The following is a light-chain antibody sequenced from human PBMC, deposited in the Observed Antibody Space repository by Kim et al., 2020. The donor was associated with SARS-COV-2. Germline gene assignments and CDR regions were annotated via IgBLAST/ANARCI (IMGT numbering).Light chain of an antibody. Sequence: ASVGAIVPIACRASQGIMNYLAWYQQKPRKVPKLLIYATSTLHSGVPSRFSGRGSGRDFTLTINSLQPEDVATYYCQKYDSVPWTFGQGTKVDIK. CDR2: ATS. CDR3: QKYDSVPWT. V-gene: IGKV1-27*01. J-gene: IGKJ1*01. CDR1: QGIMNY.